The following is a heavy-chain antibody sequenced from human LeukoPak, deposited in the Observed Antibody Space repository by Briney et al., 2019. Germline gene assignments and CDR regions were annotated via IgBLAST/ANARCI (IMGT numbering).Heavy chain of an antibody. CDR2: IIPIFGTA. D-gene: IGHD6-13*01. CDR3: ARDNLIAAAGTYYYYMDV. J-gene: IGHJ6*03. CDR1: GGTFSSYA. Sequence: SVKVSCKASGGTFSSYAISWVRQAPGQGLEWMGRIIPIFGTANYAQKFQGRVTITTDESTSTAYMELSSLRSEDTAVYYCARDNLIAAAGTYYYYMDVWGKGTTVTVSS. V-gene: IGHV1-69*05.